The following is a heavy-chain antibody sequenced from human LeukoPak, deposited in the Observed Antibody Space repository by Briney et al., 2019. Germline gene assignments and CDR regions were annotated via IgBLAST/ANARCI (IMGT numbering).Heavy chain of an antibody. D-gene: IGHD6-13*01. CDR2: IKQDGSEK. J-gene: IGHJ4*02. CDR3: ARGRGYSSSWYPKYYFDN. V-gene: IGHV3-7*01. CDR1: GFTFSSYW. Sequence: GGSLRLSCAASGFTFSSYWMSWVRQAPGKGLEWVANIKQDGSEKYYVDPVKGRFTISRDNAKNSLYLQMNSLRAEDTAVYYCARGRGYSSSWYPKYYFDNWGQGTLVTVSS.